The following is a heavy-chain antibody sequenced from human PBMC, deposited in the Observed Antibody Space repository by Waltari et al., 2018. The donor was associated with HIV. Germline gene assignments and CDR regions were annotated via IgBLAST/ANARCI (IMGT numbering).Heavy chain of an antibody. J-gene: IGHJ5*02. CDR1: ADIFNRNA. Sequence: QVHLLPSGAEVIKPGASVKVSCTAPADIFNRNAINWVRQVPGQGLEWMGWMIPTSGKTGYAQQFEGRVTMTRNIFTNTVFLELRSLRPHDTGIYYCAAARPGALFGDSWGQGTLVNVSS. D-gene: IGHD3-16*01. CDR3: AAARPGALFGDS. V-gene: IGHV1-8*02. CDR2: MIPTSGKT.